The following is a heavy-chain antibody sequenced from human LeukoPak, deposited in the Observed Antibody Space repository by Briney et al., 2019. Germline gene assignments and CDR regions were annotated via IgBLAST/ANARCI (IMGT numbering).Heavy chain of an antibody. D-gene: IGHD4-23*01. J-gene: IGHJ4*02. CDR1: GFTVSSYD. CDR3: ARSPYGGNSGFDY. CDR2: IGSAGGT. Sequence: PGGSLRLSSAASGFTVSSYDMHWVRQPAGKGPEWVSGIGSAGGTYYPGSVKGRFTIFRENAKNSLYLQMNSLRAGDTAVYYCARSPYGGNSGFDYWGQGTLVTVSS. V-gene: IGHV3-13*04.